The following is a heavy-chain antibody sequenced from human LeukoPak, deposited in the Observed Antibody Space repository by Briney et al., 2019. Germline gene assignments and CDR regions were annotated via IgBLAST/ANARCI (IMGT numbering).Heavy chain of an antibody. V-gene: IGHV3-7*01. CDR1: GFTFSSYW. Sequence: GGSLRLSCAASGFTFSSYWMSWVRQAPGKGLEWVANIKQDGSEKYYVDSVKGRFTISRDNAKNSLNLQMNSLRAEDTAVYYCARGYFDWSPGDYGMDVWGQGTTVTVSS. CDR3: ARGYFDWSPGDYGMDV. J-gene: IGHJ6*02. D-gene: IGHD3-9*01. CDR2: IKQDGSEK.